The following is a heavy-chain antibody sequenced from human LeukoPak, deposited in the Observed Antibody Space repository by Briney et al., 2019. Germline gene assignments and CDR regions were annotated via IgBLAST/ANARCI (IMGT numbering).Heavy chain of an antibody. CDR1: GFSFSSHW. Sequence: PGGSLRLSCAASGFSFSSHWMSWVRQAPGKGLEWVANIKQDGSEKHYVDSVKGRFTVSRDNAKNSLYLQMNSLRADGTAVYYCARGFGITFWGQGTLVTVSS. D-gene: IGHD3-16*01. J-gene: IGHJ4*02. V-gene: IGHV3-7*03. CDR3: ARGFGITF. CDR2: IKQDGSEK.